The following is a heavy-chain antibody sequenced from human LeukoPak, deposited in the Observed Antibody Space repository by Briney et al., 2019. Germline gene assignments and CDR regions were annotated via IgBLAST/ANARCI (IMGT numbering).Heavy chain of an antibody. CDR2: IRYDGSNK. V-gene: IGHV3-30*02. J-gene: IGHJ4*02. D-gene: IGHD3-22*01. CDR3: AKDGALFGYYDSSGYSPGLFDY. Sequence: GGSLRLSCAASGFTFSSYGMHWVRQAPGKGLEWVAFIRYDGSNKYYGDSVKGRFTISRDNSKNTLYLQMNSLRAEDTAVYYCAKDGALFGYYDSSGYSPGLFDYWGQGTLVTVSS. CDR1: GFTFSSYG.